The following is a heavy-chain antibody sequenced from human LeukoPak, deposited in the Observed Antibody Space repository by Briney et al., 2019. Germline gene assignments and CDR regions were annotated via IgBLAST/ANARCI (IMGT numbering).Heavy chain of an antibody. J-gene: IGHJ5*02. V-gene: IGHV4-39*01. Sequence: PSETLSLTCTVSGGSISSSSYYWGWIRQPPGKGLEWIGSIYYSGSTYYNPSLKSRVTISVDTSKNQFSLKLSSVTAADTAVYYCARQGGGYCSSNSCQRSWFDPWGQGTLVTVSS. D-gene: IGHD2-2*01. CDR2: IYYSGST. CDR3: ARQGGGYCSSNSCQRSWFDP. CDR1: GGSISSSSYY.